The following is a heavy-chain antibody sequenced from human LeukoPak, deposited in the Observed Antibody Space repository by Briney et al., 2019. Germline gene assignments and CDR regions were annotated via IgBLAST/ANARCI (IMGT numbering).Heavy chain of an antibody. CDR1: GYTFTSYD. D-gene: IGHD5-18*01. CDR2: MNPTSGNT. Sequence: GASVKVSCKAYGYTFTSYDINWVRQATGQGLEWMGWMNPTSGNTGYAQNFQGRVTITRDTSISTAYMELSSLRSEDTAVYYCATAMVTTYYYYGMDVWGQGTTVTVSS. J-gene: IGHJ6*02. V-gene: IGHV1-8*03. CDR3: ATAMVTTYYYYGMDV.